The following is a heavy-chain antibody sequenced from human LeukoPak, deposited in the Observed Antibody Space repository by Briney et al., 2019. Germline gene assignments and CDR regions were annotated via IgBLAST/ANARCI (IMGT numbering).Heavy chain of an antibody. CDR2: IYYTGST. D-gene: IGHD2-15*01. J-gene: IGHJ3*02. V-gene: IGHV4-59*12. CDR3: ARVLLGAFDI. CDR1: GGAISSYY. Sequence: SETLSLTCTVSGGAISSYYWSWIRQPPGKGPEWIGYIYYTGSTNYNPSLNSRVTISVDTSKNQFSLKLSSVTAADTAVYYCARVLLGAFDIWGQGTMVTVSS.